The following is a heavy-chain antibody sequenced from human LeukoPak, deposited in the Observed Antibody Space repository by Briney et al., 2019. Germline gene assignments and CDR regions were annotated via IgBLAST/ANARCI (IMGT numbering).Heavy chain of an antibody. Sequence: GGSLRLSCAASGFTFDDYAMHWVRQAPGKGLEWVSAITGSDGTSHYADSVKGRFTISRDNSKNTLYLQVNSLRAEDTAVYYCAKWGDYDILTGYYVPDYWGQGTLVTVSS. V-gene: IGHV3-23*01. J-gene: IGHJ4*02. CDR1: GFTFDDYA. D-gene: IGHD3-9*01. CDR3: AKWGDYDILTGYYVPDY. CDR2: ITGSDGTS.